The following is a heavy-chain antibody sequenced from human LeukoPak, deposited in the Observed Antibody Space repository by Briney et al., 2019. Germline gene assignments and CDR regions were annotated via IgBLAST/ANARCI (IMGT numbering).Heavy chain of an antibody. CDR1: GFTFSSYG. J-gene: IGHJ4*02. Sequence: GGSLRLSCAASGFTFSSYGMHWVRQAPGKGLEWVSSISSSSSYIYYADSVKGRFTISRDNAKNSLYLQMNSLRAEDTAVYYCARDPGFVVVPAAIDYWGQGTLVTVSS. D-gene: IGHD2-2*02. CDR2: ISSSSSYI. CDR3: ARDPGFVVVPAAIDY. V-gene: IGHV3-21*01.